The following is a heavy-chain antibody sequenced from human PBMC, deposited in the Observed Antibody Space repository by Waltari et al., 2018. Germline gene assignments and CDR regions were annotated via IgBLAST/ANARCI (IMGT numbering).Heavy chain of an antibody. J-gene: IGHJ6*03. CDR2: IKQDGSEK. Sequence: EVQLVESGGGLVQPGGSLRLSCAASGFTFSSYWMSWVRQAPGKGLEWVANIKQDGSEKYYVDSVKGRFTISRDNAKNSLYLQMNSLGAEDTAVYYCARAGGGYDPLYYYYYYMDVWGKGTTVTVSS. V-gene: IGHV3-7*01. CDR3: ARAGGGYDPLYYYYYYMDV. CDR1: GFTFSSYW. D-gene: IGHD5-12*01.